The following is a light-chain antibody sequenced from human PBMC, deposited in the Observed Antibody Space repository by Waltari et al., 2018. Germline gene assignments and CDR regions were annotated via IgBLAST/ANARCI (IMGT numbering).Light chain of an antibody. J-gene: IGKJ1*01. CDR1: QSISSW. V-gene: IGKV1-12*01. CDR2: KAS. CDR3: LQYSSSPWT. Sequence: DIQVTQSPSSLSASVGDQVTNPCRASQSISSWLAWYQQQPGKAPKLLFYKASSLQSGVPSRFSGSGSGTDFTLTISSLQPEDFATYYCLQYSSSPWTFGQGTKVEIK.